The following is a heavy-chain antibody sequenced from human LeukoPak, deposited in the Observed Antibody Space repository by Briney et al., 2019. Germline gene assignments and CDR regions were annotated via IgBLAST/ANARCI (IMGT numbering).Heavy chain of an antibody. J-gene: IGHJ3*02. D-gene: IGHD3-22*01. CDR3: ARVRFLGSYSSGYYYVAAFDI. CDR2: IIPIFGTA. V-gene: IGHV1-69*05. Sequence: ASVKVSCKASGGTFSSYAISWVRQAPGQGLEWMGGIIPIFGTANYAQKFQGRVTITTDESTSTAYMELSSLRSEDTAVYYCARVRFLGSYSSGYYYVAAFDIWGQGTVVTVSS. CDR1: GGTFSSYA.